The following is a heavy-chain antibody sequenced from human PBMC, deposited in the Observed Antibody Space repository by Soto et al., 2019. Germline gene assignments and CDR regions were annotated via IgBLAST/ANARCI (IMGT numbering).Heavy chain of an antibody. D-gene: IGHD2-15*01. CDR1: GFSFSSYR. V-gene: IGHV3-48*02. Sequence: GVSLGLSCAASGFSFSSYRMNWVRQAPGEGLEWVSYISSSSSSMYYADSVKARFTISRDNAKNSLYLQMNSLRDEDTAVYYCARDWGYCSGGTCHYGMDVWGQGTTVTVSS. CDR3: ARDWGYCSGGTCHYGMDV. CDR2: ISSSSSSM. J-gene: IGHJ6*02.